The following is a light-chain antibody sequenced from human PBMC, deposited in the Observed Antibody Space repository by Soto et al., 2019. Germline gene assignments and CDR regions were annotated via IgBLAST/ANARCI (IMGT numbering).Light chain of an antibody. J-gene: IGKJ1*01. CDR3: QQRSNWPRT. CDR1: QNICNY. CDR2: DVS. Sequence: IVFRQSPATLSVSPGERATLSRRASQNICNYLIWYQQKPGQAPRLLIYDVSNRATDIPARFSGSGSGTDFTLTISSLEPEDLAVYFCQQRSNWPRTFGQGTKVDI. V-gene: IGKV3-11*01.